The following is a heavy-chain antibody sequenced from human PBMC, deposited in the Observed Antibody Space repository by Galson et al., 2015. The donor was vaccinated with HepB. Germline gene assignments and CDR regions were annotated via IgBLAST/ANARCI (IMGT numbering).Heavy chain of an antibody. Sequence: QSGAEVKKPGESLKISCKASGYPFKSHGIHWVRQAPGQGLEWLGWISTYNGNTNYAQKFQGRVSMTADTATSTVYLELKDLRPDDTATYFCAKDGTLYYDYVWASYYDDLNWFDLWGQGTRVTVSS. J-gene: IGHJ5*02. D-gene: IGHD3-16*01. CDR3: AKDGTLYYDYVWASYYDDLNWFDL. CDR1: GYPFKSHG. V-gene: IGHV1-18*04. CDR2: ISTYNGNT.